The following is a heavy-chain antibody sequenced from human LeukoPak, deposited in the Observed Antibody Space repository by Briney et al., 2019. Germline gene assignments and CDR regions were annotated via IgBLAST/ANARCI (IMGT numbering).Heavy chain of an antibody. CDR2: ISTDGSET. CDR3: ATCCGGRCYSKGFDY. CDR1: GFSFSSYW. V-gene: IGHV3-74*01. J-gene: IGHJ4*02. D-gene: IGHD2-15*01. Sequence: PGGSLRLSCAASGFSFSSYWMHCVRHAPGKGLVWVSCISTDGSETRYADSVKGRFTISRDNAKNTLYLQMNSLTAEDTAVYYCATCCGGRCYSKGFDYWGQGTLVTVSS.